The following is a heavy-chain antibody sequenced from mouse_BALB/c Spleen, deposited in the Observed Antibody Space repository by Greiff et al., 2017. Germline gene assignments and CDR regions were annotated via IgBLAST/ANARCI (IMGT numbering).Heavy chain of an antibody. CDR3: ARDLDYGNAMDY. D-gene: IGHD1-1*02. V-gene: IGHV5-4*02. CDR1: GFTFSDYY. CDR2: ISDGGSYT. J-gene: IGHJ4*01. Sequence: EVKLEESGGGLVKPGGSLKLSCAASGFTFSDYYMYWVRQTPEKRLEWVATISDGGSYTYYPDSVKGRFTISRDNAKNNLYLQMSSLKSEDTAMYYCARDLDYGNAMDYWGQGTSVTVSA.